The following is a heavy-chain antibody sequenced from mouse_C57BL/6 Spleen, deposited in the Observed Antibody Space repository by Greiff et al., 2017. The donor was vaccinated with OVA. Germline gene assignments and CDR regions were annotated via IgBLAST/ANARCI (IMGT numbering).Heavy chain of an antibody. D-gene: IGHD2-1*01. CDR2: IDPSDSET. J-gene: IGHJ4*01. Sequence: VQLQQPGAELVRPGSSVKLSCKASGYTFTSYWMHWVKQRPIQGLEWIGNIDPSDSETPYNQKFKDKATLTVDKSSSTAYMQLSSLTSEDSAVYYCARGNFDAMDYWGQGTSVTVSS. CDR1: GYTFTSYW. V-gene: IGHV1-52*01. CDR3: ARGNFDAMDY.